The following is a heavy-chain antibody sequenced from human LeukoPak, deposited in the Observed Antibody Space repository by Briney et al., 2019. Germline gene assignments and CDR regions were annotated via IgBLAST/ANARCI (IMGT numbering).Heavy chain of an antibody. V-gene: IGHV4-34*01. J-gene: IGHJ5*02. CDR1: GGSFSGYY. D-gene: IGHD5-18*01. Sequence: SETLSLTCAVYGGSFSGYYWSWIRQPPGKGLEWIGEINHSGSTNYNPSLKSRVTMSVDTSNNQFSLRLSSVTAADTAVYYCARESEDTGFDPWGQGTLVTVSS. CDR2: INHSGST. CDR3: ARESEDTGFDP.